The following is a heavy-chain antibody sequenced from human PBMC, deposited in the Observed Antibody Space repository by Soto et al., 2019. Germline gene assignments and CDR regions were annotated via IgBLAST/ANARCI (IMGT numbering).Heavy chain of an antibody. V-gene: IGHV4-4*02. CDR1: GGSISSGHW. CDR3: ARHLAVAGTRGFDY. Sequence: QVELQESGPGLVKTSGALSLTCAVSGGSISSGHWWSWVRQPPGEGLEWIGEIFQSGTTNYNPSVESRVIISMDKSKNQFSLEVISVTAADTAVYFCARHLAVAGTRGFDYWGQGTLVTVSS. J-gene: IGHJ4*02. CDR2: IFQSGTT. D-gene: IGHD6-19*01.